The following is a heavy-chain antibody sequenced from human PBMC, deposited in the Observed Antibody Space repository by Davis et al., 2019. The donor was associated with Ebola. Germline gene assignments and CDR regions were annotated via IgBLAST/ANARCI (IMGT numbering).Heavy chain of an antibody. D-gene: IGHD3-3*01. V-gene: IGHV4-30-4*01. CDR2: IYYSGST. CDR1: GGSISSGDYY. CDR3: ARGHDFWSGSENWFDP. Sequence: PSEILSLTCTVSGGSISSGDYYWSWIRQPPGKGLEWIGYIYYSGSTYYNPSLKSRVTISVDTSKNQFSLKLSSVTAADTAVYYCARGHDFWSGSENWFDPWGQGTLVTVSS. J-gene: IGHJ5*02.